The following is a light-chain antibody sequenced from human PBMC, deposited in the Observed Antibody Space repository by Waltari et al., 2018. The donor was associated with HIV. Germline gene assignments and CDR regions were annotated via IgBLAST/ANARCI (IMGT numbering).Light chain of an antibody. CDR1: SSNIGSNY. Sequence: QSVLTQPPSASGTPGQRVTISCSGSSSNIGSNYVYWYQQLTEPAPKLLIYRNNHRPSGVPDRFSGSKSGTSASLAISGLRSEDEADYYCAVWGDSLNSYVFGTGTEVTVL. J-gene: IGLJ1*01. V-gene: IGLV1-47*01. CDR2: RNN. CDR3: AVWGDSLNSYV.